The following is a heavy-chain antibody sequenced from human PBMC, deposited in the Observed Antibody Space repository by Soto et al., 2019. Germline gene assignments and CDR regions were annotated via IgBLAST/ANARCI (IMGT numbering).Heavy chain of an antibody. Sequence: QVQLVQSGAEVKKPGSSVKVSCKASGGTFSSYTISWVRQAPGQGLEWMGRIIPILGIANYAQKFQGRVTITADKSTSTAYMELSSLRSEDTAVYYCARDPYSSGWADYWGQGTLVTVSS. D-gene: IGHD6-19*01. CDR3: ARDPYSSGWADY. CDR2: IIPILGIA. V-gene: IGHV1-69*08. J-gene: IGHJ4*02. CDR1: GGTFSSYT.